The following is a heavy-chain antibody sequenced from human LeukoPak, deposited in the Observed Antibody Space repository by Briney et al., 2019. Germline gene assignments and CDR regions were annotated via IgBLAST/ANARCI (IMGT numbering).Heavy chain of an antibody. Sequence: SVKVSCKASGGTFSSYAISWVRQAPGQGLEWMGGIIPIFGTANYAQKFQGRVTITTDESTSTAYMELSSLRAEDTAVYYCARLYGYDDAFDIWGQGTMVTVSS. V-gene: IGHV1-69*05. CDR1: GGTFSSYA. CDR3: ARLYGYDDAFDI. J-gene: IGHJ3*02. D-gene: IGHD6-13*01. CDR2: IIPIFGTA.